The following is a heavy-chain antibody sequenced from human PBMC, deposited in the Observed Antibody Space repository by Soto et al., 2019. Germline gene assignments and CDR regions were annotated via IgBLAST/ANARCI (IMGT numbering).Heavy chain of an antibody. V-gene: IGHV1-2*02. CDR3: ARDRVATIRFDY. D-gene: IGHD5-12*01. CDR1: GYTFTGYY. CDR2: INPNSGGT. J-gene: IGHJ4*02. Sequence: ASVKVSCKASGYTFTGYYMHWVRQAPGQGLEWMGWINPNSGGTNYAQKFQGRVTMTRDTSISTAYMELSRLRSDDTAVYYCARDRVATIRFDYWGQGTLLTVSS.